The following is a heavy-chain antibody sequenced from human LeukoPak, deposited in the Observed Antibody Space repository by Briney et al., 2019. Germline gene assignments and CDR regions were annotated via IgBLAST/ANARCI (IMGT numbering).Heavy chain of an antibody. J-gene: IGHJ6*03. CDR1: GSSFTTYW. V-gene: IGHV5-51*01. CDR3: ARSISYYFYMDV. Sequence: GESLQISCKGSGSSFTTYWIGWVRQLPGKGLEWMGIIYPGDSDTRYSPSFQGQVTISADKSISTAYLQWSSLKAADSAMYYCARSISYYFYMDVWGKGTTVTVSS. CDR2: IYPGDSDT. D-gene: IGHD3-3*01.